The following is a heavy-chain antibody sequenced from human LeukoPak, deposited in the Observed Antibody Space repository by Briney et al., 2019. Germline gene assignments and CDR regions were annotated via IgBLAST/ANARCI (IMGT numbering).Heavy chain of an antibody. Sequence: AGGSLRLSCAASGFTFSSYAMSWGRQAPGKGLEWVSAISGSGGSTYYADSVKGRFTISRDNSKNTLYLQMNSLRAEDTAVYYCAKNGGIYDYVWGSYRYYFDYWGQGTLVTVSS. CDR2: ISGSGGST. CDR3: AKNGGIYDYVWGSYRYYFDY. D-gene: IGHD3-16*02. V-gene: IGHV3-23*01. CDR1: GFTFSSYA. J-gene: IGHJ4*02.